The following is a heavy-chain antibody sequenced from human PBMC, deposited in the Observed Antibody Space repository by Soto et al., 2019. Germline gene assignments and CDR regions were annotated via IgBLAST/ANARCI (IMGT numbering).Heavy chain of an antibody. Sequence: QVQLQGSGPGLVKPSETLSLTCPVSGDSIRNYYWSWIRQPPGKGLEWIGYIFYSGSTNYNPSLKSRVTISLDTSKIHFSLKLSSVTAADTSVYYCARLNDYIRGWFDPWGLGTLVTVSS. CDR1: GDSIRNYY. J-gene: IGHJ5*02. D-gene: IGHD3-16*01. V-gene: IGHV4-59*01. CDR2: IFYSGST. CDR3: ARLNDYIRGWFDP.